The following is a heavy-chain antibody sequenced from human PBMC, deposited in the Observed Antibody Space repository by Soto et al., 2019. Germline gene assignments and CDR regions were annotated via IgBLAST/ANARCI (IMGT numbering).Heavy chain of an antibody. CDR2: IAAGDSDT. J-gene: IGHJ4*02. D-gene: IGHD6-19*01. Sequence: GESLKISCKGSGYTFTNYWIDWVRQMPGKGLEWMGIIAAGDSDTRYSPSFQGQVTISADKSISTAYLQWSSLKAADTAMYYCARKNRSSSGWLDYWGQGPLVPVSS. V-gene: IGHV5-51*01. CDR1: GYTFTNYW. CDR3: ARKNRSSSGWLDY.